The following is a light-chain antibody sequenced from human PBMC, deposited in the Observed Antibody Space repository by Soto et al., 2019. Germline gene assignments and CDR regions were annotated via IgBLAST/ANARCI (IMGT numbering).Light chain of an antibody. CDR3: HQSNDWWT. CDR1: QSVSNN. J-gene: IGKJ1*01. Sequence: EIVMTQSPATLSVSPGERATLSCRASQSVSNNLAWYQQKPGQAPRLLIYGASTRATGIPARFSGSGSGTEFTLTISSLQSEDFAVYYCHQSNDWWTFGHGTKVEIX. V-gene: IGKV3-15*01. CDR2: GAS.